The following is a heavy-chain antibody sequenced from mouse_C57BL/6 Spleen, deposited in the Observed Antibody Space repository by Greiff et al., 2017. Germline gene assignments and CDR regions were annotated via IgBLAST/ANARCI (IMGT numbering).Heavy chain of an antibody. CDR2: INPYNGDT. J-gene: IGHJ2*01. CDR3: AIEVLIPSYYFDY. D-gene: IGHD5-1*01. CDR1: GYSFTGYF. Sequence: VQLQQSGPELVKPGDSVKISCKASGYSFTGYFMNWVMQSHGKSLEWIGRINPYNGDTFYNQKFKGKATLTVDKSSSTAHMELRSLTSEDSAVYDCAIEVLIPSYYFDYWGQGTTRTVSS. V-gene: IGHV1-20*01.